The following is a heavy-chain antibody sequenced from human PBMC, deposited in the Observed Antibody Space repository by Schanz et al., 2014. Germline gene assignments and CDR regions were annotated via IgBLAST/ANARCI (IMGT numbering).Heavy chain of an antibody. CDR3: ARDYGSWAIDY. CDR1: GITFSSHS. J-gene: IGHJ4*02. D-gene: IGHD6-13*01. CDR2: TGPYGKTI. V-gene: IGHV3-48*01. Sequence: EVQLVESGGGLIQPGGSLRLSCAASGITFSSHSFNWVRQAPGKGLEWISYTGPYGKTIYYADSVKGRFTLYRDNAKDSLFLQMDSLRADDTAVYYCARDYGSWAIDYWGRGTLVSVSS.